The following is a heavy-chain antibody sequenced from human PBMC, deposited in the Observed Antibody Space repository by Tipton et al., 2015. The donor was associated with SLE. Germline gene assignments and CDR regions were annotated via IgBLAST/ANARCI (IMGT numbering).Heavy chain of an antibody. CDR2: IYSSGGT. D-gene: IGHD3-9*01. CDR3: AGTNYDVLTGYHRVDTFDI. Sequence: TLSLTCTVSGDSISNGDYCWNWIRQYPGKGLEWLGSIYSSGGTYYNPSLKSRVTISVDTSKNQFSLELSSVTAADTAVYYCAGTNYDVLTGYHRVDTFDIWGQGTMVTVSS. CDR1: GDSISNGDYC. J-gene: IGHJ3*02. V-gene: IGHV4-39*07.